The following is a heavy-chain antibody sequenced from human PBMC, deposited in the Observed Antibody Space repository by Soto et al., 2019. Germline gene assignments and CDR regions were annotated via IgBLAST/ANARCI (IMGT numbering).Heavy chain of an antibody. CDR2: IYPGDSDT. V-gene: IGHV5-51*01. J-gene: IGHJ5*02. D-gene: IGHD1-7*01. CDR3: ARHGQAGTSHNWFDP. Sequence: GESLKISCKGSGYSFTSYWIGWVRQMPGKGLEWMGIIYPGDSDTRYSPSFQGHVTISADKSISTAYLQWSSLKASDTAMYYCARHGQAGTSHNWFDPWGQGTLVTVSS. CDR1: GYSFTSYW.